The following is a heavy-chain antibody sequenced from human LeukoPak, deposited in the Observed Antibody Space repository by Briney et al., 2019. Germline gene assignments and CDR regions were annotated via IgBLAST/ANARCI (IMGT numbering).Heavy chain of an antibody. CDR1: GYTFTDQY. CDR2: MNPNSGGT. CDR3: AREGAVSFAY. Sequence: VASVKVSCKASGYTFTDQYIHWVRQAPGQGLEWMGRMNPNSGGTNYAQNFQDRVTMTRDTSIRTVYMELSRLTSDDTAMYYCAREGAVSFAYWGQGTPVTVSS. J-gene: IGHJ4*02. V-gene: IGHV1-2*06. D-gene: IGHD1-26*01.